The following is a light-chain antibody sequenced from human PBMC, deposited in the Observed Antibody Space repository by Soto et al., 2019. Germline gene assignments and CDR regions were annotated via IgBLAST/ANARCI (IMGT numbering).Light chain of an antibody. V-gene: IGKV3-15*01. Sequence: ETVMTQSPATLSVSPGERATLSCRASQSVSGKIAWYQQKPCQAPRLLIYGASTRATGIPARFRGSGSGTEFTLTVSGLQSEDFAVYYCQQYNNWLGSFGQGTKVDIK. CDR2: GAS. J-gene: IGKJ1*01. CDR3: QQYNNWLGS. CDR1: QSVSGK.